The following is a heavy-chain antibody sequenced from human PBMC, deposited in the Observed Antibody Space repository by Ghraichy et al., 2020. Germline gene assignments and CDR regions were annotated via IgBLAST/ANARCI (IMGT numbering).Heavy chain of an antibody. Sequence: GESLNISCAASGFTFSDYYMSWIRQAPGKGLEWVSYISSSSSTIYYADSVKGRFTISRDNAKNSLYLQMNSLRAEDTAVFYCARGSTVGVTGWYFDLWGRGTLITVSS. CDR2: ISSSSSTI. V-gene: IGHV3-11*01. D-gene: IGHD1-26*01. J-gene: IGHJ2*01. CDR1: GFTFSDYY. CDR3: ARGSTVGVTGWYFDL.